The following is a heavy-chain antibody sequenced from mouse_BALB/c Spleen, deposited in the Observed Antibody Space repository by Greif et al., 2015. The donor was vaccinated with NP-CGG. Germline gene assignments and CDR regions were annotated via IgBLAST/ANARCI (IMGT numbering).Heavy chain of an antibody. CDR2: ISDGGSYT. V-gene: IGHV5-4*02. D-gene: IGHD1-1*01. CDR3: ARVGYYVPFAY. Sequence: EVKVVESGGGLVKPGGSLKLSCAASGFTFSDYYMYWVRQTPEKRLEWVATISDGGSYTYYPDSVKGRFTISRDNAKNNLYLQMSSLKSEDTAMYYCARVGYYVPFAYWGQGTLVTVSA. CDR1: GFTFSDYY. J-gene: IGHJ3*01.